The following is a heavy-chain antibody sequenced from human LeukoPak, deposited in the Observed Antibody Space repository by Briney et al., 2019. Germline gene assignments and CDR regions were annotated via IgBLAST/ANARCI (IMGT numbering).Heavy chain of an antibody. CDR1: GCSISSNNYD. D-gene: IGHD6-19*01. J-gene: IGHJ3*02. Sequence: SETLSLTCTVSGCSISSNNYDWGWIRQPPGKGLEWIGSIYYSGSTYYNPALKSRVTVSVDTSKNQFSLKLNSVTAADTAVYYRARRLTVADAFDIWGQGTMVTVSS. CDR2: IYYSGST. CDR3: ARRLTVADAFDI. V-gene: IGHV4-39*01.